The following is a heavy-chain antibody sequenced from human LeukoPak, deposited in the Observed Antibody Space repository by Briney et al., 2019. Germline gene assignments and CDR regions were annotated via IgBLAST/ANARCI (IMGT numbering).Heavy chain of an antibody. CDR3: ARGSSGWYSHLGY. CDR2: IYYSGST. J-gene: IGHJ4*02. V-gene: IGHV4-59*01. D-gene: IGHD6-19*01. CDR1: GGSISSYY. Sequence: PSETLSLTCTVSGGSISSYYLNWIRQPPGKGLEWIGYIYYSGSTNYSPSLKSRVTISVDTSKNQFSLKLDSVTAADTAVYFCARGSSGWYSHLGYWGQGTLVTVSS.